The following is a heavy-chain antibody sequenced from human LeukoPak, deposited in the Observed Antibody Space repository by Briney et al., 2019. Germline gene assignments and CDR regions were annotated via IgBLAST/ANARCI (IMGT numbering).Heavy chain of an antibody. CDR2: INHSGST. V-gene: IGHV4-34*01. CDR1: GGSFSGYY. J-gene: IGHJ3*02. Sequence: SETLSLTCAVYGGSFSGYYWVWIRQPPGKGLEWLGEINHSGSTNYHPSLKSRVTISVDTSKNQFSLKLSSVSAADTAVYYCARSIVFAIFGVVIISAFDIWGQGTMFTVSS. CDR3: ARSIVFAIFGVVIISAFDI. D-gene: IGHD3-3*01.